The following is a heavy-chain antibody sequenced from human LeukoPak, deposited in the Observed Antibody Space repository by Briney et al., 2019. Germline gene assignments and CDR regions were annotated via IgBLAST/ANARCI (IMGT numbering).Heavy chain of an antibody. J-gene: IGHJ6*03. CDR1: GGTFSSYA. Sequence: GSSVKVSCKASGGTFSSYAISWVRQAPGQGLEWMGWISAYNGNTNYAQKLQGRVTMTTDTSTSTAYMELRSLRSDDTAVYYCARFALEVRNPFYYYYYYMGVWGKGTTVTVSS. D-gene: IGHD1-14*01. CDR2: ISAYNGNT. CDR3: ARFALEVRNPFYYYYYYMGV. V-gene: IGHV1-18*01.